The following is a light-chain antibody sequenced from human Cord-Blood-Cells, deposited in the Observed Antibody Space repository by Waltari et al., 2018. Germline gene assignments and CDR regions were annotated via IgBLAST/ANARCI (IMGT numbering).Light chain of an antibody. CDR2: DAS. CDR1: QDISNY. V-gene: IGKV1-33*01. J-gene: IGKJ2*01. CDR3: QQYDNLPYT. Sequence: DIQMTQSPYSLSASVGDRVTITCQASQDISNYLNWYQQKPGKAPKLLIYDASNLETGVPSRFSGSGSGTDFTFTISSLQPEDIATYYCQQYDNLPYTFCQGTKLEIK.